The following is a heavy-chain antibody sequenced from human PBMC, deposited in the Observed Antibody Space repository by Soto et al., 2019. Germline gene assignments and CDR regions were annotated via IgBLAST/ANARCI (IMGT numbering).Heavy chain of an antibody. J-gene: IGHJ4*02. CDR2: IYYSGST. V-gene: IGHV4-31*01. CDR3: ARXPQLEPRFDY. CDR1: GGSISSGGYY. D-gene: IGHD1-1*01. Sequence: QVQLQESGPGLVKPSQTLSLTCTVSGGSISSGGYYWSWIRQHPGKGLEWIGYIYYSGSTYYNPSLKXXXXXXXXTXXXQXXXXXXXVTAXXXAXYYXARXPQLEPRFDYWGQGTLVTVSS.